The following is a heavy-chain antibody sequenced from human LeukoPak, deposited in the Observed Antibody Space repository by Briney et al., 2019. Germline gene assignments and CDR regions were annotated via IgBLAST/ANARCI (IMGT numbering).Heavy chain of an antibody. D-gene: IGHD1-26*01. V-gene: IGHV3-23*01. CDR1: GFTFSSYA. CDR2: ISGSGGST. J-gene: IGHJ4*02. CDR3: ATRFSREWEPYYFDY. Sequence: PGGSLRLSCAASGFTFSSYAMSWVRQAPGKGLEWVSAISGSGGSTYYADAVKGRFTISIDNSKNTLYLQMNSLRAEDTAVYYCATRFSREWEPYYFDYWGQGTLVTVSS.